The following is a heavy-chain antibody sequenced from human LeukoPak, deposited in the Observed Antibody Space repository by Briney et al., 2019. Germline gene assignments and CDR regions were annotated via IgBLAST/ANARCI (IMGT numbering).Heavy chain of an antibody. CDR1: EFTFSSYS. Sequence: GSLRLSCEASEFTFSSYSINWVRQSPGKGLEWVSHISGSSSTVDYADSVKGRFTMSRDNTKNSVYLQMNSLTVEDTAIYYCARDHDWAFDYWGQGALVTVSS. CDR2: ISGSSSTV. J-gene: IGHJ4*02. V-gene: IGHV3-48*04. CDR3: ARDHDWAFDY. D-gene: IGHD3-9*01.